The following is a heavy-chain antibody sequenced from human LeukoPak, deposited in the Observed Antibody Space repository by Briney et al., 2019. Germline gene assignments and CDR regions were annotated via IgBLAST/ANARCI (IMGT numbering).Heavy chain of an antibody. CDR2: INWNGGST. Sequence: GGSLRLSCAASGFTFDDYGMSWVRQAPGKGLEWVSGINWNGGSTGYADSVKGRFTISRDNAKNSLYLQMNSLRAEDTALYYCARDRFISAGATPTAYYFDYWGQGTLVTVSS. J-gene: IGHJ4*02. D-gene: IGHD1-26*01. V-gene: IGHV3-20*04. CDR3: ARDRFISAGATPTAYYFDY. CDR1: GFTFDDYG.